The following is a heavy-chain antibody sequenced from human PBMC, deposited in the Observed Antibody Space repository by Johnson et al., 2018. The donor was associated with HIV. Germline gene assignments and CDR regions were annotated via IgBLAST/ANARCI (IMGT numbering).Heavy chain of an antibody. CDR2: IWYDGSNK. Sequence: VQLVESGGGVVQPGGSLRLSCAASRFTFSSYGMHWVRQAPGKGLEWVAVIWYDGSNKYYADSVKGRFTISRDNSKNTLYLQMNSLRAEDTAVYYCARGGRVSITMIVRDAFDIWGQGTMVTVSS. CDR1: RFTFSSYG. CDR3: ARGGRVSITMIVRDAFDI. V-gene: IGHV3-33*01. D-gene: IGHD3-22*01. J-gene: IGHJ3*02.